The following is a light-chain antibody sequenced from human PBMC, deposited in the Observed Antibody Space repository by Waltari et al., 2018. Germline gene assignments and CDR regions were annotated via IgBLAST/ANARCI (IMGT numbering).Light chain of an antibody. CDR3: SSYAGSNNLV. V-gene: IGLV2-8*01. CDR2: EVS. Sequence: QSALTQPPSASGSPGQSVTIPCPRTSRDVGGYNYVSWYQQHPGKAPKLMIYEVSKRPSGVPDRFSGSKSGNTASLTVSGLQAEDEADYYCSSYAGSNNLVFGGGTKLTVL. CDR1: SRDVGGYNY. J-gene: IGLJ2*01.